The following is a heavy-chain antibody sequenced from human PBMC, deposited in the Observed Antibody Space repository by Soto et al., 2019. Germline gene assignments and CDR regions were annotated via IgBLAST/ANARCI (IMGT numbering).Heavy chain of an antibody. V-gene: IGHV5-10-1*01. CDR2: IDPSDFYT. CDR3: ARHRAAGIDYKHGMDV. CDR1: GYGFSTYW. J-gene: IGHJ6*02. Sequence: PGESLKSSCQASGYGFSTYWISWVRQMPGKGREWMWRIDPSDFYTNYRPSFQGHVTISVDKSINTVYLQWSSLKASDTAMYYCARHRAAGIDYKHGMDVWGQGPAAPFSS. D-gene: IGHD3-10*01.